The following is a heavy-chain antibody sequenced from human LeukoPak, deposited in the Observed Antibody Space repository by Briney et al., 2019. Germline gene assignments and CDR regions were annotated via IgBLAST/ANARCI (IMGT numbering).Heavy chain of an antibody. CDR2: IRPNDGTT. CDR1: GFTFSNYG. CDR3: VRGQTSLDNWFDP. J-gene: IGHJ5*02. V-gene: IGHV3-48*01. Sequence: GGSLRLSCEASGFTFSNYGVNWVRQAPGKGLEWVSYIRPNDGTTHYADSVKGRFTISRDNAKNSLSLQMTSLRADDTAVYYCVRGQTSLDNWFDPWGRGTLVIVSS.